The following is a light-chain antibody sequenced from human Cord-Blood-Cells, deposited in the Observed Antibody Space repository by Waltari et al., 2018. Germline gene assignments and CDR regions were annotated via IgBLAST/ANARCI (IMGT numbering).Light chain of an antibody. J-gene: IGKJ2*01. CDR3: QQRSNWPPMYT. V-gene: IGKV3-11*01. CDR2: DAS. CDR1: QSVSSY. Sequence: EIVLTHSPPTLSLSPWERATLPCRASQSVSSYLAWYQQTPGQAPRLLIYDASNRATGIPARFSGSGSGTDFTLTISSLEPEDFAVYYCQQRSNWPPMYTFGQGTKLEIK.